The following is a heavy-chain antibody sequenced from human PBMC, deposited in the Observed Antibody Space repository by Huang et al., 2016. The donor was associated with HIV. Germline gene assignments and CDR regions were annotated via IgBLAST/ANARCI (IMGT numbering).Heavy chain of an antibody. CDR3: ARFSHKRSTHESGFGY. Sequence: EVQLVQSGVELKKPGESLKISCRASGYTFTHYWIGWVRQMPGKGLEWMGIVYPGDSGSRYSPSFQVQVTISADKSVNTAYLQWGGLKASDTAIYYCARFSHKRSTHESGFGYWGQGTLVTVSS. V-gene: IGHV5-51*01. J-gene: IGHJ4*02. CDR1: GYTFTHYW. CDR2: VYPGDSGS. D-gene: IGHD2-2*01.